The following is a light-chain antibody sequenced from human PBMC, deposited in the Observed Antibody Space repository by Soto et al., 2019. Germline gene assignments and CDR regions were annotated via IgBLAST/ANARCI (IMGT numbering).Light chain of an antibody. CDR3: QQYGSSTPYT. V-gene: IGKV3-20*01. CDR2: GAS. J-gene: IGKJ2*01. Sequence: EIVLTQSPGTLSLSPGERATLSCRASQIVSRDHLAWYQQKPGQAPRLLIYGASNRPIGISDRFSGSGSGTDCTLTMSRLEPEDFAVYYCQQYGSSTPYTFGQGTKLEIK. CDR1: QIVSRDH.